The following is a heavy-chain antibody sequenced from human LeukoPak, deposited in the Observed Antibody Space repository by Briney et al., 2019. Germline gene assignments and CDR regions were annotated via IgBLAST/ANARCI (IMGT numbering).Heavy chain of an antibody. CDR2: VSNSGSTK. CDR3: ARTTEGLDP. V-gene: IGHV3-11*01. CDR1: GFDFSDYY. Sequence: GGSLRLSCAASGFDFSDYYMTWIRQAPGKGLEWVSHVSNSGSTKYYADSVKGRFTISRDNAKYSLYLQMHSLRAEDTAVYYCARTTEGLDPWGQETLVTVSS. D-gene: IGHD1-1*01. J-gene: IGHJ5*02.